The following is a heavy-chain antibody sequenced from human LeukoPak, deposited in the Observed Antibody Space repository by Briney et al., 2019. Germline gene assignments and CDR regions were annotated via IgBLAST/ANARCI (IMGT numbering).Heavy chain of an antibody. V-gene: IGHV5-51*01. J-gene: IGHJ4*02. CDR1: GYSFTSYW. CDR2: IYPGDSDT. CDR3: ARSIQLWPTGFDY. Sequence: GESLRISCKGSGYSFTSYWIGWLRQMPGKGLEWMGIIYPGDSDTGYSPSFQGQVTISADKSISTAYLQWSSLKASDTAMYYCARSIQLWPTGFDYWGQGTLVTVSS. D-gene: IGHD5-18*01.